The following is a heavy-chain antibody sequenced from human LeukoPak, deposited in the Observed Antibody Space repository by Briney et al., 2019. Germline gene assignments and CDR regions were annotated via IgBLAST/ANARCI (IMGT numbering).Heavy chain of an antibody. CDR3: ARDLGDGYNDDYYFDY. V-gene: IGHV1-2*04. CDR2: INPNSGGT. CDR1: GYTFTGYY. D-gene: IGHD5-24*01. Sequence: ASVKVSCKASGYTFTGYYMHWVRQAPGQGLEWMGWINPNSGGTNYAQKFQGWVTMTRDTSISTAYMELSRLRSDDTAVYYCARDLGDGYNDDYYFDYWGQVTLVTVSS. J-gene: IGHJ4*02.